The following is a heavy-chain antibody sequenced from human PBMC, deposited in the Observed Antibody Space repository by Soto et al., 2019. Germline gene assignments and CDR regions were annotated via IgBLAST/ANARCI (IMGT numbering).Heavy chain of an antibody. CDR1: GDSVSSNSSA. Sequence: SQTLSLTCAISGDSVSSNSSAWNWIRQSTSRGLEWLGRTYYRSKWYNDYAVSVKSRITINPDTSKNQFSMQLNSVTPEDTAVYYCARIPVPGQRDYFDYWGQGTLVTVSS. J-gene: IGHJ4*02. CDR3: ARIPVPGQRDYFDY. CDR2: TYYRSKWYN. V-gene: IGHV6-1*01. D-gene: IGHD6-25*01.